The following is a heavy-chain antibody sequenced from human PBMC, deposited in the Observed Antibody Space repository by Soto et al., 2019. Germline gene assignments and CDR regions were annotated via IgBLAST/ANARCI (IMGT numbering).Heavy chain of an antibody. Sequence: ASVKVSCKASGFTFTGYYMHWVRQAPGQGLEWMGWINPNSGGTNYAQKFQGRVTMTRDTSISTAYMELSRLRSDDTAVYYCARTVVPAAIHPFDYWGQGTLVTVS. J-gene: IGHJ4*02. V-gene: IGHV1-2*02. CDR3: ARTVVPAAIHPFDY. CDR2: INPNSGGT. CDR1: GFTFTGYY. D-gene: IGHD2-2*01.